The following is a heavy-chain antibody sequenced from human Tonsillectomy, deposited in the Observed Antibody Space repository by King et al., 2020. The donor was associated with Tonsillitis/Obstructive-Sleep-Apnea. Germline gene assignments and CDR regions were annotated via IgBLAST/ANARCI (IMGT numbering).Heavy chain of an antibody. CDR1: GGSFSGYY. CDR2: IDHSGST. CDR3: ARVSEAFDI. J-gene: IGHJ3*02. Sequence: VQLQQWGAGLLKPSETLSLTCAVYGGSFSGYYWSWIRQPPGKGLEWIGEIDHSGSTNYNPSLKSRVTISVDTSRNLFSLNLSSVTAADTAVYYCARVSEAFDIWGQGTMVTVSS. V-gene: IGHV4-34*01.